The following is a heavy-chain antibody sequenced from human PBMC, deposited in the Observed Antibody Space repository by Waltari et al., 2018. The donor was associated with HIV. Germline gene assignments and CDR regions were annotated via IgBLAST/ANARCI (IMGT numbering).Heavy chain of an antibody. CDR2: IKSKTDGGTT. J-gene: IGHJ4*02. V-gene: IGHV3-15*01. CDR1: ASPFNNIG. Sequence: EVQLVASGGGLVTPGGSLRLSCAASASPFNNIGMSWVRQTPGKGLEWVGRIKSKTDGGTTNYAAPVNGKFTISRDDSKNTLYLQMNSLRTEDTAVYYCTTRIVGPTFDYWGQGTLVTVSS. CDR3: TTRIVGPTFDY. D-gene: IGHD1-26*01.